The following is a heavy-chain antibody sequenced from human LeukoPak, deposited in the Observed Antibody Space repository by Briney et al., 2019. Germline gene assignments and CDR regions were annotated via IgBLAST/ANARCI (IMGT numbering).Heavy chain of an antibody. CDR3: ARDYRGSYYFY. Sequence: AASVKVSCKASGYTFATYGISWVRQAPGQGLEWVGWISGYSGNTDYAQKFQDRVTMTTDTSTSTAYMELRSLSSDDTAVYYCARDYRGSYYFYWGQGTLVTVSS. D-gene: IGHD1-26*01. CDR2: ISGYSGNT. CDR1: GYTFATYG. J-gene: IGHJ4*02. V-gene: IGHV1-18*01.